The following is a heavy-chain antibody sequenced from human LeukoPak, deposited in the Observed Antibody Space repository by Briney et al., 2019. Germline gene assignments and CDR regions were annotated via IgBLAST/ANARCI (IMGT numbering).Heavy chain of an antibody. CDR1: GFTFSSYG. CDR2: IRYDGSNK. V-gene: IGHV3-30*02. Sequence: PGGSLRLSCAASGFTFSSYGMHWVRQAPGKGLEWVAFIRYDGSNKYYADSVKGRFTISRDNSKNTLYLQMNSLRAEDTAVYYCARVRMTTVTVYYFDYWGQGTLVTVSS. J-gene: IGHJ4*02. CDR3: ARVRMTTVTVYYFDY. D-gene: IGHD4-17*01.